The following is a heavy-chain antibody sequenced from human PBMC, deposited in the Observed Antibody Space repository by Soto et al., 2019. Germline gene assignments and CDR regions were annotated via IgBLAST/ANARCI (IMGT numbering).Heavy chain of an antibody. D-gene: IGHD3-22*01. CDR2: ISGSGSTI. V-gene: IGHV3-23*01. CDR3: AKVFYYYDSSGYYYFDY. J-gene: IGHJ4*02. CDR1: VFTFSSYA. Sequence: VGSLRLSCASSVFTFSSYAVSWVRQSPGKWPEWISSISGSGSTIYYADSVKGRFTISRDNSKNTLYLQMSSLRAEDTAVYYCAKVFYYYDSSGYYYFDYRGQGTRVTV.